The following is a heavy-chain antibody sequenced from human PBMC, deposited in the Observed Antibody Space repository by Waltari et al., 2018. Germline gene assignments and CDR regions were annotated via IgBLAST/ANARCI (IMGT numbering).Heavy chain of an antibody. CDR2: IKEDGSEK. D-gene: IGHD2-8*01. CDR1: RFGLSTNW. J-gene: IGHJ4*02. Sequence: EVQLVESGGGLVQPGGSLRLSCAASRFGLSTNWMSWVRQAPGEGPEWVASIKEDGSEKYYVDSVKGRFTISRDNAKNSLYLQMNSLRAEDTAVYYCARAYDWGQGTLVTVSS. CDR3: ARAYD. V-gene: IGHV3-7*01.